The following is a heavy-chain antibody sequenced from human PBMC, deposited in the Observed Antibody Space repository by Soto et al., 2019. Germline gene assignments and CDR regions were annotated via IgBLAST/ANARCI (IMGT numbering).Heavy chain of an antibody. CDR2: INPNSGGT. CDR1: GYTFTGYY. Sequence: ASVKVSCKASGYTFTGYYMHWVRQAPEQGLEWMGWINPNSGGTNCAQKFQGWVTMTRDTSISTAYMELSRLRSDDTAVYYCARGRNLAKIIAVAYDAFDIWGQGTMVTVSS. D-gene: IGHD6-19*01. J-gene: IGHJ3*02. V-gene: IGHV1-2*04. CDR3: ARGRNLAKIIAVAYDAFDI.